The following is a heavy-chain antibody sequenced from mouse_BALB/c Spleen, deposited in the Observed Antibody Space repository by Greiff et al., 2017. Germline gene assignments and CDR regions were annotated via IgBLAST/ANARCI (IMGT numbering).Heavy chain of an antibody. V-gene: IGHV1-82*01. CDR3: ARGGTRDFDV. Sequence: QVQLQQSGPELVKPGASVKISCKASGYAFSSSWMNWVKQRPGQGLEWIGRIYPGDGDTNYNGKFKGKATLTADKSSSTAYMQLSSLTSVDSAVYFCARGGTRDFDVWGAGTTVTVSS. D-gene: IGHD2-14*01. CDR1: GYAFSSSW. CDR2: IYPGDGDT. J-gene: IGHJ1*01.